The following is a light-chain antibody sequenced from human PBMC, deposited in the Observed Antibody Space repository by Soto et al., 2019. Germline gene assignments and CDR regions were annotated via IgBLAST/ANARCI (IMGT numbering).Light chain of an antibody. CDR2: AAS. CDR3: QQYYSYPRT. V-gene: IGKV1-8*01. CDR1: QGISSY. J-gene: IGKJ1*01. Sequence: AIRMTQSPSSLSASTGDRVTITCRASQGISSYLAWYQQKPGKAPKVLIYAASTLQSGVPSRFSGSGSGTDFTLTISCLQSEDFATYYCQQYYSYPRTFGQGTQVEIK.